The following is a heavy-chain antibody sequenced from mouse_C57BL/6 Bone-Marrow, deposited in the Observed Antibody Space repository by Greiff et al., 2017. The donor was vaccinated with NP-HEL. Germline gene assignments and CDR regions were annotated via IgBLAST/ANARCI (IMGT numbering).Heavy chain of an antibody. CDR2: IYPRSGNT. CDR1: GYTFTSYG. J-gene: IGHJ1*03. D-gene: IGHD1-1*01. CDR3: ARDGSSWGYFAV. V-gene: IGHV1-81*01. Sequence: QVQLKESGAELARPGASVKLSCKASGYTFTSYGISWVKQRTGQGLEWIGEIYPRSGNTYYNEKFKGKATLTADKSSSTAYMELRSLTSEDSAVYFCARDGSSWGYFAVWGTGTTVTVSS.